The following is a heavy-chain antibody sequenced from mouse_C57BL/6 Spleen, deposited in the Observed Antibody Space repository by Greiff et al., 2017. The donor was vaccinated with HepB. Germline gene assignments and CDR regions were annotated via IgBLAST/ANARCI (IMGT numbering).Heavy chain of an antibody. Sequence: EVKLQQSGPGLVKPSQSLSLTCSVTGYSITSGYYWNWIRQFPGNKLEWMGYISYDGSNNYNPSLKNRISITRDTSKNQFFLKLNSVTTEDTATYYCARRHGSYYFDYWGQGTTLTVSS. CDR2: ISYDGSN. CDR1: GYSITSGYY. CDR3: ARRHGSYYFDY. J-gene: IGHJ2*01. D-gene: IGHD1-1*01. V-gene: IGHV3-6*01.